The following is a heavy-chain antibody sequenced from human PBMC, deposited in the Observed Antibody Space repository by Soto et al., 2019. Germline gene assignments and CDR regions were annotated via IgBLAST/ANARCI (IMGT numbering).Heavy chain of an antibody. Sequence: SDTLSLTCAVSGGSVSSGSYYWSWIRQPPGKGLEWIGYIYYSGSTNYNPSLKSRVTISVDTSKNQFSLKLSSVTAADTAVYYCARHYSSSWYYFDYWGQGTLVTVSS. D-gene: IGHD6-13*01. CDR1: GGSVSSGSYY. J-gene: IGHJ4*02. CDR3: ARHYSSSWYYFDY. CDR2: IYYSGST. V-gene: IGHV4-61*01.